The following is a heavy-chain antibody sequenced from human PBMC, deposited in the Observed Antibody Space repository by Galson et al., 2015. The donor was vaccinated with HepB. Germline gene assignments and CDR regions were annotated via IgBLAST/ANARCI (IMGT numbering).Heavy chain of an antibody. Sequence: PALVKPTQTLTLTCTFSGFSLSTSGVGVGWIRQPPGKALEWLALIYWDDDKRYSPSLKSRLTITKDTSKNRVVLTMTNMDPVDTATYYCAHRPAASYGDYECYFDYWGQGTLVTVSS. CDR1: GFSLSTSGVG. J-gene: IGHJ4*02. CDR3: AHRPAASYGDYECYFDY. D-gene: IGHD4-17*01. V-gene: IGHV2-5*02. CDR2: IYWDDDK.